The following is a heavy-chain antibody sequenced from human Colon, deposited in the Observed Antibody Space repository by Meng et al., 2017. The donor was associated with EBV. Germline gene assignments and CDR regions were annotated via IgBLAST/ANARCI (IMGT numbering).Heavy chain of an antibody. CDR1: GGSINKPNW. J-gene: IGHJ1*01. D-gene: IGHD3-10*01. CDR2: IPHRGSS. V-gene: IGHV4-4*02. Sequence: LDLGPARGMPSEPLPLVRAVSGGSINKPNWWAWGRQPQGKGLEWIGEIPHRGSSAYNPSLKSRVSMSIDKSKNQFSLKLTSVTAADTAVYHCLRGSGGSVWGQGTLVTVSS. CDR3: LRGSGGSV.